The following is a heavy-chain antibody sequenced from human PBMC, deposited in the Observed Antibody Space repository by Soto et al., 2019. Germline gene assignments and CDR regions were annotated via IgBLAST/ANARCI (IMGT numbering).Heavy chain of an antibody. CDR2: IYHSGST. Sequence: SETLSLTCTVSGVAISSSSYYWGWIRQPPGKGLEWIGSIYHSGSTYYNPSLKSRVTISVDRSKNQFSLKLSSVTAADTAVYYCARVPDRWGQGTLVTVSS. CDR3: ARVPDR. V-gene: IGHV4-39*07. D-gene: IGHD2-2*01. J-gene: IGHJ5*02. CDR1: GVAISSSSYY.